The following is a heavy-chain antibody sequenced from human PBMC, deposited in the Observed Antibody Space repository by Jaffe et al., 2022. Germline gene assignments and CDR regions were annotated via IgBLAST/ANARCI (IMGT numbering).Heavy chain of an antibody. Sequence: EVQLVQSGAEVKKPGESLKISCKGSGYSFTSYWIGWVRQMPGKGLEWMGIIYPGDSDTRYSPSFQGQVTISADKSISTAYLQWSSLKASDTAMYYCARPSDPYYDFWKTHDAFDIWGQGTMVTVSS. CDR3: ARPSDPYYDFWKTHDAFDI. V-gene: IGHV5-51*03. CDR2: IYPGDSDT. D-gene: IGHD3-3*01. CDR1: GYSFTSYW. J-gene: IGHJ3*02.